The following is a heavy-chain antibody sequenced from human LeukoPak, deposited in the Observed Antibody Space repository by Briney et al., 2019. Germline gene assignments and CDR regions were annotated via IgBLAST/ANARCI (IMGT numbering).Heavy chain of an antibody. CDR1: GFTFSDYG. CDR3: ARDLGGSIWRRLDYYYMDV. J-gene: IGHJ6*03. Sequence: GGSLRLSCAASGFTFSDYGMNWVRQAPGKGLEWVSSITTTSTYIYYGDSVKGRFTISRDNAKSSLYLQMNSLRAEDTAVYYCARDLGGSIWRRLDYYYMDVWGRGTTVTVSS. D-gene: IGHD6-13*01. CDR2: ITTTSTYI. V-gene: IGHV3-21*04.